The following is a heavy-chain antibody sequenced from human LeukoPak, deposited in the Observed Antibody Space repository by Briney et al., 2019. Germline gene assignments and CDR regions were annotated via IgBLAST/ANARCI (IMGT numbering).Heavy chain of an antibody. CDR2: ISGSGGST. CDR3: AKDSGYSYGRHFDY. Sequence: GGSLRLSCAASGFTFSSYAMHWVRQAPGKGLEYVSAISGSGGSTYYADSVKGRFTISRDNSKNTLYLQMNSLRAEDTAVYYCAKDSGYSYGRHFDYWGQGTLVTVSS. CDR1: GFTFSSYA. J-gene: IGHJ4*02. V-gene: IGHV3-64*04. D-gene: IGHD5-18*01.